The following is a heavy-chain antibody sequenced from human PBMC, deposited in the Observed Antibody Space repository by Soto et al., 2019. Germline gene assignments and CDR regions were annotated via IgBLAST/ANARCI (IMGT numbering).Heavy chain of an antibody. J-gene: IGHJ1*01. Sequence: PGGSLRLSCAASRFTFTNAWMSWVRQAPGKGLEWVGRIKNKADGGTTDYAAPVKGRFTISRDDLINTLYLQMNSLKTEDTAVYYCTTDDPINKHWGQGTLVTVSS. CDR1: RFTFTNAW. CDR2: IKNKADGGTT. V-gene: IGHV3-15*01. CDR3: TTDDPINKH.